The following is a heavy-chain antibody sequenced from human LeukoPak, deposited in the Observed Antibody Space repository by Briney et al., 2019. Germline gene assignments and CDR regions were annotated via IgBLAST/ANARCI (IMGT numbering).Heavy chain of an antibody. CDR2: MNWNGGRT. CDR3: ARDIREIAAAGTSDY. CDR1: GFTFDDYG. Sequence: PGGSLRLSCAASGFTFDDYGMRWVRHATGKGLEWVSGMNWNGGRTVYADSVKGRFTISRDNAKNSLYLQMNSLRAEDTALYYCARDIREIAAAGTSDYWGQGTLVTVSS. J-gene: IGHJ4*02. V-gene: IGHV3-20*04. D-gene: IGHD6-13*01.